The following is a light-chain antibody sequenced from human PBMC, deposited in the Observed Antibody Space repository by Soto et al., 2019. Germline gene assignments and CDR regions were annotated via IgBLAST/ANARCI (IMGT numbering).Light chain of an antibody. V-gene: IGLV2-14*01. CDR2: EVS. J-gene: IGLJ2*01. CDR3: SSYTSSSTLV. CDR1: SSDIGGYKY. Sequence: QSALTQPASVSGSPGQSITISCTGTSSDIGGYKYVSWYQHHPGKAPKLMIYEVSNRPSGVSNRFSGSKSGNTASLTISGLQAEDEADYYCSSYTSSSTLVFGGGTKLPVL.